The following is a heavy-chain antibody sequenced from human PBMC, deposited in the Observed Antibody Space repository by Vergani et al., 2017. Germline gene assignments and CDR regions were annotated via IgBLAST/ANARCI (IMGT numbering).Heavy chain of an antibody. D-gene: IGHD1-26*01. V-gene: IGHV4-39*01. CDR1: GGSISSSSYY. J-gene: IGHJ4*02. CDR3: ARPPPAISGSHQYYFDY. CDR2: IYYSGST. Sequence: QLQLQESGPGLVKPSETLSLTCTVSGGSISSSSYYWGWIRQPPGKGLEWIGSIYYSGSTYYNPSLKSRVTISVDTSKNQFSLKLSSVTAADTAVYYCARPPPAISGSHQYYFDYWGQGTLVTVSS.